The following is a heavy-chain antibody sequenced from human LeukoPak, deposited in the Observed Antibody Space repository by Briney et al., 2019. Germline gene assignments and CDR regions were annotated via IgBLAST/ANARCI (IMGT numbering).Heavy chain of an antibody. Sequence: SVKVSCKASGGTFSSYAISWVRQAPGQGLEWMGRIIPILGIANYAQKFQGRVTITADKSTSTAYMELSSLRSEDTAVYYCASGSYGSGSYFFDDIWGQGTMVTVSS. J-gene: IGHJ3*02. CDR1: GGTFSSYA. D-gene: IGHD3-10*01. CDR3: ASGSYGSGSYFFDDI. V-gene: IGHV1-69*04. CDR2: IIPILGIA.